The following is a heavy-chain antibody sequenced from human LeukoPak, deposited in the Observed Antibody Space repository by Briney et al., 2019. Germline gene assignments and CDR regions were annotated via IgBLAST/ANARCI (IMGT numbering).Heavy chain of an antibody. D-gene: IGHD4/OR15-4a*01. CDR2: IYHSGST. Sequence: SQTLSLTCTVSGGSISSGGYYWSWIRQPPGKGLEWIGYIYHSGSTYYNPSLKSRVTISVDRSKNQFSLKLSSVTAADTAVYYCAKDPGAFPYFFDSWGQGTLVTVSS. CDR1: GGSISSGGYY. V-gene: IGHV4-30-2*01. CDR3: AKDPGAFPYFFDS. J-gene: IGHJ4*02.